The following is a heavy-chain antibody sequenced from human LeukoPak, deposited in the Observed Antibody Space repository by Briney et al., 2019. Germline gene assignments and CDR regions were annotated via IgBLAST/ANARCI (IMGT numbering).Heavy chain of an antibody. V-gene: IGHV5-51*01. CDR3: ARHKDCSGGSCYSGIDY. Sequence: GESLKISCKGSGYSFTSYWIGWVRQLPGKGLEWMGIIYPGDSDTRYSPSFQGQVTISADKSISTAYLQWSSLKASDTAMYYCARHKDCSGGSCYSGIDYWGQGTLVTVSS. CDR1: GYSFTSYW. CDR2: IYPGDSDT. J-gene: IGHJ4*02. D-gene: IGHD2-15*01.